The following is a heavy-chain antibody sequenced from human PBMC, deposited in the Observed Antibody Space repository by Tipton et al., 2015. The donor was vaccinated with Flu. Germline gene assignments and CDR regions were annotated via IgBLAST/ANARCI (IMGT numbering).Heavy chain of an antibody. CDR3: ARDRWEYSSGFDS. V-gene: IGHV4-38-2*02. Sequence: LSLTCSVSGDSIGSRYFWGWIRQPPGKGLEWIGSIFHTGTTSYNPSLKSRVSLSVDTSKNQFSLKLTSMTAADTAVYYCARDRWEYSSGFDSWGQGTLVTVSP. CDR2: IFHTGTT. J-gene: IGHJ4*02. D-gene: IGHD6-19*01. CDR1: GDSIGSRYF.